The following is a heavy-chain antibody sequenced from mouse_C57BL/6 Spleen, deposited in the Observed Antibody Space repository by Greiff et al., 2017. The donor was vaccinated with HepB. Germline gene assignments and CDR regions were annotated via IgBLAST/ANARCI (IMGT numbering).Heavy chain of an antibody. V-gene: IGHV5-6*01. CDR1: GFTFSSYG. CDR3: ARIYYYGSSYNWYFDV. J-gene: IGHJ1*03. D-gene: IGHD1-1*01. Sequence: EVKLMESGGDLVKPGGSLKLSCAASGFTFSSYGMSWVRQTPDKRLEWVATISSGGSYTYYPDSVKGRFTISRDNAKNTLYLQMSSLKSEDTAMYYCARIYYYGSSYNWYFDVWGTGTTVTVSS. CDR2: ISSGGSYT.